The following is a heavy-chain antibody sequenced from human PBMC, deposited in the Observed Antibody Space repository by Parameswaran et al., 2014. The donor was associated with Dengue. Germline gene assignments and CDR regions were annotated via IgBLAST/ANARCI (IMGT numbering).Heavy chain of an antibody. Sequence: VRQAPEGLEWIGSIYYSGSTYYNPSLKSRVTISVDTSKNQFSLKLSSVTAADTAVYYCARQSITIFGVVIPDFDYWGQGTLVTVSS. J-gene: IGHJ4*02. V-gene: IGHV4-39*01. D-gene: IGHD3-3*01. CDR2: IYYSGST. CDR3: ARQSITIFGVVIPDFDY.